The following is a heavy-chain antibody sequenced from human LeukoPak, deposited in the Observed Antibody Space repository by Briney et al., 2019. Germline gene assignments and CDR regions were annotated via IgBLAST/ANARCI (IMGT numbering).Heavy chain of an antibody. CDR2: IYYSGST. CDR3: ARQLSSGWYWGAFDI. CDR1: GGSISSYY. J-gene: IGHJ3*02. V-gene: IGHV4-59*01. D-gene: IGHD6-19*01. Sequence: ASETLSLTCTVSGGSISSYYWSWIRQPPGKGLEWIGYIYYSGSTNYNPSLKSRVTISVDTSKNQFSLKLSSVTAADTAVYYCARQLSSGWYWGAFDIWGQGTMVTVSS.